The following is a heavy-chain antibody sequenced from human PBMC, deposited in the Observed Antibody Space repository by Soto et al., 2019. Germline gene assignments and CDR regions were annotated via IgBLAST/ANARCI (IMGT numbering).Heavy chain of an antibody. CDR1: GFTFSSYG. CDR2: ISHDGSNK. J-gene: IGHJ5*02. Sequence: RLSRAPSGFTFSSYGIHGVRQAPGKGLEWVGVISHDGSNKYYAESVNVRFTISRDNSKTTLSLQMNSLRAEVTAVYYCVKDSLGYGDPRVQSLGQGSPVTVSS. D-gene: IGHD4-17*01. V-gene: IGHV3-30*18. CDR3: VKDSLGYGDPRVQS.